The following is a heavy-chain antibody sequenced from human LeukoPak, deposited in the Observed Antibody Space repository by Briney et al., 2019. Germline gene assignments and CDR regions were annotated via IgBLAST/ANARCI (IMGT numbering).Heavy chain of an antibody. V-gene: IGHV4-34*01. Sequence: PSETLSLTCAVYGGSFSGHYWSWIRQPPGKGLEWIGEINHSGSTRYNSSLKSRVTISVDTSKNQFSLKLSSVTAADTAVYYCAREDSGSYYNFYYFYMDVWGKGTTVTISS. CDR1: GGSFSGHY. J-gene: IGHJ6*03. CDR3: AREDSGSYYNFYYFYMDV. CDR2: INHSGST. D-gene: IGHD3-10*01.